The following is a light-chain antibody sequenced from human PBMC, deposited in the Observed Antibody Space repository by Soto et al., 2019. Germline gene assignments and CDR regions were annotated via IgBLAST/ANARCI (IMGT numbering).Light chain of an antibody. CDR1: SSDVDAYNY. CDR3: TSYAGTYSFFYV. V-gene: IGLV2-8*01. CDR2: EVS. J-gene: IGLJ1*01. Sequence: QSVLTQPPSASGSPGESVTISCTGTSSDVDAYNYVSWYQPLPGKAPKLIIYEVSKRPSGVPDRFSGSKSGNTASLTVSGLQAEDEADYYCTSYAGTYSFFYVFGTGTKVTVL.